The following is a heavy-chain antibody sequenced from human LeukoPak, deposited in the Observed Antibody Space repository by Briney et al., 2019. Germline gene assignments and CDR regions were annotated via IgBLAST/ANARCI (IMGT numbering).Heavy chain of an antibody. D-gene: IGHD2/OR15-2a*01. CDR1: GYTFTGYY. V-gene: IGHV1-2*02. CDR2: INPNTGGT. CDR3: ARVKNLDY. J-gene: IGHJ4*02. Sequence: GASVKVSCKASGYTFTGYYIHWVRQAPGQRLEWMGCINPNTGGTNYAQKFQGRVTMTSVTSINTAYMELSSLRSDDTALYYCARVKNLDYWGQGTLVTVSS.